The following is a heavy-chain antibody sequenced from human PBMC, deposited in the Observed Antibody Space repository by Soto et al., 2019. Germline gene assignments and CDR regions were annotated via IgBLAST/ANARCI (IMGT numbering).Heavy chain of an antibody. CDR3: ARAVEQSYYYYGMDV. Sequence: QVQLVQSGAEVKKPGSSVKVSCKASGGTFSSYGISWVRQAPGHGLEWMGGIIPIFGTANYAQKFQGRVTITADESTSTAYMELSRLRSEDTAVYYCARAVEQSYYYYGMDVWGQGTTVTVSS. J-gene: IGHJ6*02. CDR1: GGTFSSYG. CDR2: IIPIFGTA. V-gene: IGHV1-69*12.